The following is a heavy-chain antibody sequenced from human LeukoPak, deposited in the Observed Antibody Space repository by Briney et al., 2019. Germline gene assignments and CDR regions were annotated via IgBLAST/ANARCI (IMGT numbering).Heavy chain of an antibody. CDR2: ISGSGGST. Sequence: GGTLRLSCAASGFTFSSYGMSWVRQAPGKGLEWVSAISGSGGSTYYADSVKGRFTISRDNSKNTLYLQMNSLRAEDTAIYYCAKGGYGSGSYSGSDIWGQGTMVTVSS. CDR3: AKGGYGSGSYSGSDI. D-gene: IGHD3-10*01. CDR1: GFTFSSYG. V-gene: IGHV3-23*01. J-gene: IGHJ3*02.